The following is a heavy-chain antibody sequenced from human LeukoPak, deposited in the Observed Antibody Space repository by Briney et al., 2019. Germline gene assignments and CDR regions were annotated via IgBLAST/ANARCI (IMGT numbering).Heavy chain of an antibody. CDR1: GFTFSSYG. CDR3: AAVPAVPEGFFDY. CDR2: ISYDGSNK. Sequence: GGSLGLSCAASGFTFSSYGMHWVRQAPGKGLEWVAVISYDGSNKYYADSVKGRFTISRDNSKNTLYLQMNSLRAEDTAVYYCAAVPAVPEGFFDYWGQGTLVTVSS. V-gene: IGHV3-30*03. J-gene: IGHJ4*02. D-gene: IGHD2-2*01.